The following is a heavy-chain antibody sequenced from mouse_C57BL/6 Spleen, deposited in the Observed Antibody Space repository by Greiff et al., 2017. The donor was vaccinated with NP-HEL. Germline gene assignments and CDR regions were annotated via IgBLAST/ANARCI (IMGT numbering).Heavy chain of an antibody. Sequence: QVQLQQSGAELVRPGTSVKVSCKASGYAFTNYLIEWVKQRPGQGLEWIGVINPGSGGTNYNEKFKGKATLTADKSSSTAYMQLSSLTSEDSAVYFCARSSVTRDVDYWGQGTTLTVSS. J-gene: IGHJ2*01. CDR1: GYAFTNYL. CDR2: INPGSGGT. V-gene: IGHV1-54*01. CDR3: ARSSVTRDVDY. D-gene: IGHD2-2*01.